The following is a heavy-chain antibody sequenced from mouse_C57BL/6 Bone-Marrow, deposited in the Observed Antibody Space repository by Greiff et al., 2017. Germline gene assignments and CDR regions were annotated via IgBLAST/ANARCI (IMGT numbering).Heavy chain of an antibody. Sequence: VQLQQSGAELARPGASVKLSCKASGYTFTSFGLSRVKQRTGQGLELIGEIYPRICNTYHNEKFKGKATMTADKSSSPAYMELRSLTSEDSAVYVCAPNYYGYDDYWGQGTTLTVSS. CDR3: APNYYGYDDY. D-gene: IGHD2-2*01. J-gene: IGHJ2*01. V-gene: IGHV1-81*01. CDR2: IYPRICNT. CDR1: GYTFTSFG.